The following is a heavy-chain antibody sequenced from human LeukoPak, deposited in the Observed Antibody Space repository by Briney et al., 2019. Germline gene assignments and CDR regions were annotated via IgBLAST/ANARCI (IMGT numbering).Heavy chain of an antibody. CDR3: ASRTSMITFGGVLDY. CDR2: ISYDGSNK. CDR1: GFTFSSYA. D-gene: IGHD3-16*01. V-gene: IGHV3-30-3*01. Sequence: GGSLRLSCAASGFTFSSYAMHWVRQAPGKGLEGVAVISYDGSNKYYADSVKGRFTISRDNSKNTLYLQMNSLRAEHTAVYYCASRTSMITFGGVLDYWGQGTLVTVSS. J-gene: IGHJ4*02.